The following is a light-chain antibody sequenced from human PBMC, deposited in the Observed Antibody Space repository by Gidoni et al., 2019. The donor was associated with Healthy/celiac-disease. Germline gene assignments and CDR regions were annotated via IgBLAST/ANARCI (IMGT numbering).Light chain of an antibody. J-gene: IGKJ4*01. Sequence: EIVLTQSPATLSLSPGERATLPCRASQSVSSYLAWYQQKPGQAPRLLIHDASNRATGIPARFSGSGSGTDFTLTISSLEPEDFAVYYCQQRSNWPPTFGGGTKVEIK. CDR1: QSVSSY. V-gene: IGKV3-11*01. CDR2: DAS. CDR3: QQRSNWPPT.